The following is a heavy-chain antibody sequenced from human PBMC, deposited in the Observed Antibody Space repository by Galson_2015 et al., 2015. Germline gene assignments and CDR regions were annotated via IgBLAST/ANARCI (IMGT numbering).Heavy chain of an antibody. CDR2: IIPIFGTA. D-gene: IGHD3-10*01. CDR3: ARDPSRQHGSGEGLYYYYGMDV. Sequence: SVKVSCKASGGTFSSYAISWVRQAPGQGLEWMGGIIPIFGTANYAQKFQGRVTITADESTSTAYMELSSLRSEDTAVYYCARDPSRQHGSGEGLYYYYGMDVWGQGTTVTVSS. J-gene: IGHJ6*02. CDR1: GGTFSSYA. V-gene: IGHV1-69*13.